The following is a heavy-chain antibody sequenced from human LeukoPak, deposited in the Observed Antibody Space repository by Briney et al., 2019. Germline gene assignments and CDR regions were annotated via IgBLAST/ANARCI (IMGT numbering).Heavy chain of an antibody. Sequence: GGSLRLSYAASGFTFISYSMNWVRQAPGKGLEWVSSISSSSSYIYYADSVKGRFTISRDNAKNSLYLQMNSLRAEDTAVYYCARVGGSYPRFNYWGQGTLVTVSS. J-gene: IGHJ4*02. V-gene: IGHV3-21*01. CDR1: GFTFISYS. CDR3: ARVGGSYPRFNY. D-gene: IGHD1-26*01. CDR2: ISSSSSYI.